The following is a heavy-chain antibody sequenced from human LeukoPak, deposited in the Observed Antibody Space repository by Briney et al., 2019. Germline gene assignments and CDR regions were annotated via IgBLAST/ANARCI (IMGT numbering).Heavy chain of an antibody. V-gene: IGHV3-7*01. CDR2: IKKDGSEK. CDR1: GFIVSSNH. CDR3: ARDLSGVTGYTYGRGIDY. J-gene: IGHJ4*02. Sequence: GGSLRLSCAASGFIVSSNHMSWVRQAPGKGLEWVANIKKDGSEKYYVDSVKGRFTISRDNAKTSLYLQMNSLRAEDTAVYYCARDLSGVTGYTYGRGIDYWGQGTLVTVSS. D-gene: IGHD5-18*01.